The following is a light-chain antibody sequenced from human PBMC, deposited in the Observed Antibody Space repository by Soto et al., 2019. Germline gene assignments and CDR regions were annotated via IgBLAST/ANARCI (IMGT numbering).Light chain of an antibody. V-gene: IGKV1-33*01. Sequence: DIEMTQSPSSLSASVGDSVTITCQASQDITLYLNWYQHKAGKAPNLLLHDVSTLEAGVPARFSGRGSGTTFTLTIINLQPEDVATYYCQQYDSRPNTFGQGTKVEIK. CDR3: QQYDSRPNT. J-gene: IGKJ2*01. CDR1: QDITLY. CDR2: DVS.